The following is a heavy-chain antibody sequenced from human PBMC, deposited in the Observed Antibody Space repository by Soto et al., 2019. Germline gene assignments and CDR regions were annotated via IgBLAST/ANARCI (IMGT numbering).Heavy chain of an antibody. V-gene: IGHV4-30-4*01. CDR2: IYYSGTT. CDR1: GGSINSYTNY. CDR3: FREIVDSFDSSGYPDH. D-gene: IGHD3-22*01. Sequence: SEPLSLTYSVSGGSINSYTNYWRWIRETGSRGLEWIGYIYYSGTTYYNPPLKSRVTISIDTSKNQFSLSLPSVVAPDTAVYSCFREIVDSFDSSGYPDHGGQGPLVTVSS. J-gene: IGHJ4*02.